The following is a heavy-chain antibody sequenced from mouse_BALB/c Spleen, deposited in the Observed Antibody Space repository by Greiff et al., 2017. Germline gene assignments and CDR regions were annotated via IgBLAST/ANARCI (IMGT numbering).Heavy chain of an antibody. V-gene: IGHV5-12-1*01. CDR1: GFTFSSYD. Sequence: EVKLVESGGGLVKPGGSLKLSCAASGFTFSSYDMSWVRQTPEKRLEWVAYISSDGGSTYYPDTVKGRFTISRDNAKNTLYLQMSSLKSEDTAMYYCARHPFAYWGQGTLVTVSA. J-gene: IGHJ3*01. CDR3: ARHPFAY. CDR2: ISSDGGST.